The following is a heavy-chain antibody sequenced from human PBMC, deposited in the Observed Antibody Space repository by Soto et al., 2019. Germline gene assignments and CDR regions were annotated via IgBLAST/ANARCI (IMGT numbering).Heavy chain of an antibody. D-gene: IGHD3-3*01. CDR2: ISHDGSNK. V-gene: IGHV3-30-3*01. CDR1: GFTFSSYA. CDR3: ARDCRSYYDFWSGYYSYYFDY. J-gene: IGHJ4*02. Sequence: GGSLRLSCAASGFTFSSYAMHWVRQAPGKGLEWVAVISHDGSNKYYADSVKGRFTISRDNSKNTLYLQMNSLRAEDTAVYYCARDCRSYYDFWSGYYSYYFDYWGQGTLVTVSS.